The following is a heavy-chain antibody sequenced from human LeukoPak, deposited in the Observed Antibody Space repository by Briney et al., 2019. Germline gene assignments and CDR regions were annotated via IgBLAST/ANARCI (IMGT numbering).Heavy chain of an antibody. CDR2: INPNSGGT. D-gene: IGHD3-10*01. Sequence: ASVKVSCKASGYTFTGYYMHWVRQAPGQALEWMGWINPNSGGTNYAQKFQGRVTMTRDTSISTAYMELSRLRSEDTAVYYCARDQRYGLGSYQVDYWGQGTLVTVSS. CDR1: GYTFTGYY. V-gene: IGHV1-2*02. CDR3: ARDQRYGLGSYQVDY. J-gene: IGHJ4*02.